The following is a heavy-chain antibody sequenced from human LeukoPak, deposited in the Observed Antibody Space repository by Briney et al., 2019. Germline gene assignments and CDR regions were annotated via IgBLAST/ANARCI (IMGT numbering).Heavy chain of an antibody. V-gene: IGHV3-30-3*01. CDR3: ARETNAFDI. CDR1: GFTFSNYA. J-gene: IGHJ3*02. CDR2: ISYDGGSK. Sequence: PGRSLRLSCADSGFTFSNYAMHWVRQAPGKGLEWVAFISYDGGSKYYADSVKGRFTISRDNSRNTLYLQMNTLRPEDTAVYCCARETNAFDIWGQGTMVTVSS.